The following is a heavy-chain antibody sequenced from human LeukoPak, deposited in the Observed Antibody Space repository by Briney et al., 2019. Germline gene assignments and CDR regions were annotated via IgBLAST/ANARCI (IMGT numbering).Heavy chain of an antibody. J-gene: IGHJ6*03. Sequence: GGSLRLSCAASGFTFSSYSMNWVRQAPGKGLEWVSAISGSGGSTYYADSVKGRFTISRDNSKNTLYLQMNSLRAEDTAVYYCAKLEGSSWDYYYYYMDVWGKGTTVTVSS. CDR1: GFTFSSYS. CDR3: AKLEGSSWDYYYYYMDV. V-gene: IGHV3-23*01. D-gene: IGHD6-13*01. CDR2: ISGSGGST.